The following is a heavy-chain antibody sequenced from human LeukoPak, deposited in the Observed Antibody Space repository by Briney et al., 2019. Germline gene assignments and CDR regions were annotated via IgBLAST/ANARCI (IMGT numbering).Heavy chain of an antibody. CDR1: GFTFSSYA. D-gene: IGHD3-22*01. CDR2: ISGSGGST. J-gene: IGHJ4*02. V-gene: IGHV3-23*01. Sequence: GGSPRLSCAASGFTFSSYAMSWVRQAPGKGLEWVSAISGSGGSTYYADSVKGRFTISRDNSKNTLYLQMNSLRAKDTAVYYCAKVGAGITMIVVVINYFDYWGQGTLVTVSS. CDR3: AKVGAGITMIVVVINYFDY.